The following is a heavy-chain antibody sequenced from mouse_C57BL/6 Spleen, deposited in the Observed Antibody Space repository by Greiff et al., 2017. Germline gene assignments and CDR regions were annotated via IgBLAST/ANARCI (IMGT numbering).Heavy chain of an antibody. D-gene: IGHD1-1*01. CDR3: ARHEDYYGSSYDGYFDV. CDR2: FYPGSGSI. V-gene: IGHV1-62-2*01. J-gene: IGHJ1*03. CDR1: GYTFTEYT. Sequence: QVQLQQSGAELVKPGASVKLSCKASGYTFTEYTIHWVKQRSGRGLEWIGWFYPGSGSIKYNEQVKDKATLTADKSASTAYMELRRLTSEDSAVYFCARHEDYYGSSYDGYFDVWGTGTTVTVSA.